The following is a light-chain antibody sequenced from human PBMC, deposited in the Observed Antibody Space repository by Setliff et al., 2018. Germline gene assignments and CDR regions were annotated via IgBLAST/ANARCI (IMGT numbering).Light chain of an antibody. CDR2: EVS. J-gene: IGLJ1*01. V-gene: IGLV2-8*01. CDR3: SSYAGSNNYV. CDR1: SSDVGGYNY. Sequence: QSVLTQPPSASRSPGQSVTISCTGTSSDVGGYNYVSWYQQHPGKAPKLMIYEVSKWPSGVPDRFSGSKSGNTASLTVSGLQAEDEADYYCSSYAGSNNYVFGTGTKVTVL.